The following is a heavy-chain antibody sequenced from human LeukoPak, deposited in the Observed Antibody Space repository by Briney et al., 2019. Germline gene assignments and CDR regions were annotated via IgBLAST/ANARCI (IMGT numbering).Heavy chain of an antibody. CDR2: ISGSGGST. D-gene: IGHD5-12*01. CDR1: GFTFNIYA. V-gene: IGHV3-23*01. Sequence: GGSLRLSCAASGFTFNIYAMHWVRQAPGQGLEWVSAISGSGGSTYYADSVKGRFTISRDNSKNTLYLQMNSLRAEDTAVYYCAKGGYSGYDWRGDYWGQGTLVTVSS. CDR3: AKGGYSGYDWRGDY. J-gene: IGHJ4*02.